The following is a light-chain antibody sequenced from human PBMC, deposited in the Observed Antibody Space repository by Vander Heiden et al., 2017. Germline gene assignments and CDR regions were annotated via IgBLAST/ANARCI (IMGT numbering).Light chain of an antibody. CDR3: HQYYTTPRT. Sequence: DIVMTQSPDSLAVSLGERATINCKSSQSGLKNSNNKNCLSWYQLKPGQPPKLLIYGASTRESGVPARFSGSESGTDFSLTISSLQAEDVAVYYCHQYYTTPRTFGQGTKLEI. CDR2: GAS. CDR1: QSGLKNSNNKNC. J-gene: IGKJ1*01. V-gene: IGKV4-1*01.